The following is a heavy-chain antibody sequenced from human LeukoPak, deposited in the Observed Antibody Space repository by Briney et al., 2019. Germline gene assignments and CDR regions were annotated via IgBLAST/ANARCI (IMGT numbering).Heavy chain of an antibody. Sequence: SVKASCKASGGTFSSYAISWVRQAPGQGLEWMGGIIPIFGTANYAQKFQGRVTITADESTSTAYMELSSLRSEDTAVYYCARAPHYCGSGPNYFDYPGEGTLLTASS. V-gene: IGHV1-69*13. CDR1: GGTFSSYA. D-gene: IGHD3-10*01. CDR3: ARAPHYCGSGPNYFDY. J-gene: IGHJ4*02. CDR2: IIPIFGTA.